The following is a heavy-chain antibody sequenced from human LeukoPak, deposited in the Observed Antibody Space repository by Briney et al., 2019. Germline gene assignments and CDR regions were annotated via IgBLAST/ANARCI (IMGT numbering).Heavy chain of an antibody. CDR1: GGSISSYC. CDR2: IYYSGST. CDR3: ARGMDIVATDY. J-gene: IGHJ4*02. D-gene: IGHD5-12*01. Sequence: SETLSLTCTVSGGSISSYCCSWIRQPPGKGLEWIGYIYYSGSTNYNPSLKSRVTISVDTSKNQFSLKLSSVTAADTAVYYCARGMDIVATDYWGQGTLVTVSS. V-gene: IGHV4-59*01.